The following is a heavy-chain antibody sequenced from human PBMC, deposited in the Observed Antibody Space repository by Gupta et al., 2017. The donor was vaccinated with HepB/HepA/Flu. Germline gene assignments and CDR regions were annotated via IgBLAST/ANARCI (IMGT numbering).Heavy chain of an antibody. Sequence: EVQLVESGGGLVEPGGSLRLSCAPSVLTFNVAWLNWFRQAPGRGLEYNGRIKSKNDGETTDHSAPVKDRFTISRDDSTNTLYLKMNSLKPEDTAVYYSSTDVPVQGAGEFDYWGQGTLVTVSS. J-gene: IGHJ4*02. V-gene: IGHV3-15*01. CDR1: VLTFNVAW. CDR2: IKSKNDGETT. CDR3: STDVPVQGAGEFDY. D-gene: IGHD3-10*01.